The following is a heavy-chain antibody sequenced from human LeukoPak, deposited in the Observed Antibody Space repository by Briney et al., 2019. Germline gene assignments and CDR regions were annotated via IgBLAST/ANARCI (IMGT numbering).Heavy chain of an antibody. V-gene: IGHV3-23*01. Sequence: GGSLRLSCAASGFTFSSYAMSWVRQAPGKGLEWVSAISGSGGITYYADSVKGRFTISRDNSKNTLYLQMNSLRAEDTAVSYCAKAIQTPWIEYYYDSSGYARYWGQGTLVTVSS. D-gene: IGHD3-22*01. J-gene: IGHJ4*02. CDR1: GFTFSSYA. CDR3: AKAIQTPWIEYYYDSSGYARY. CDR2: ISGSGGIT.